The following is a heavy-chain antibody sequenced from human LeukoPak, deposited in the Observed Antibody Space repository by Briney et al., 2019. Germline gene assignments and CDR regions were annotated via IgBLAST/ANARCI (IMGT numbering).Heavy chain of an antibody. CDR2: IRYDGSNK. Sequence: GGSLRLSCAASGFTFSSYGMHWVRQAPGKGLGWVAFIRYDGSNKYYADSVKGRFTISRDNSKNTLYLQMNSLRAEDTAVYYCAKDPTYSNYPYYYYYYMDVWGKGTTVTVSS. CDR1: GFTFSSYG. J-gene: IGHJ6*03. CDR3: AKDPTYSNYPYYYYYYMDV. D-gene: IGHD4-11*01. V-gene: IGHV3-30*02.